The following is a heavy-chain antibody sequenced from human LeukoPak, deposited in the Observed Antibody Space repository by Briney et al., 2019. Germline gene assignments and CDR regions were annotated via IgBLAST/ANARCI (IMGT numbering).Heavy chain of an antibody. D-gene: IGHD5-18*01. CDR2: ISGSGGST. CDR3: AKDVTWAQLCLDY. CDR1: GFTFSSYA. J-gene: IGHJ4*02. Sequence: PGGSLRLSCAASGFTFSSYAMSWVRQAPGKGLEWVSGISGSGGSTYYADSVKGRFTVSRDNSKNTLYLQMNSLRAEDRAVYYCAKDVTWAQLCLDYWGQGTLVTVSS. V-gene: IGHV3-23*01.